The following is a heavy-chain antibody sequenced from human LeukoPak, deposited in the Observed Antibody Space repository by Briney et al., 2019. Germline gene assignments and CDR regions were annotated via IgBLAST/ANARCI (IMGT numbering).Heavy chain of an antibody. CDR1: GGSISSYY. V-gene: IGHV4-59*01. J-gene: IGHJ4*02. D-gene: IGHD3-16*01. Sequence: SETLSLTCTVSGGSISSYYWSWIRQPPGKGLEWIGYIYYSGSTNYNPSLKSRVTISVDTSKNQFSLKLSSVTAADTAVYYCARVGGGLDYWGQGTLVTVSS. CDR2: IYYSGST. CDR3: ARVGGGLDY.